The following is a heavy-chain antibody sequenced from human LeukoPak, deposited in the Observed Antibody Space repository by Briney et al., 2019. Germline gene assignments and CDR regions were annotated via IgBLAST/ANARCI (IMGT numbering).Heavy chain of an antibody. CDR1: GFTFSSYS. J-gene: IGHJ4*02. V-gene: IGHV3-21*01. Sequence: GGSLRLSCAASGFTFSSYSMNWVRQAPGKGLEWVSSISSSSSYIYYADSVKGRFTISRDNAKNSLYLQMNSLRADGTAVYYCTRVWLEALRVPFDYWGQGTLVTVSS. CDR2: ISSSSSYI. D-gene: IGHD5-12*01. CDR3: TRVWLEALRVPFDY.